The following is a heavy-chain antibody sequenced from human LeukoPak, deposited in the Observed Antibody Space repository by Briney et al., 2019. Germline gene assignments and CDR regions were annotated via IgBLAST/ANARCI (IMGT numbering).Heavy chain of an antibody. Sequence: GRSLRLSCAASGFTFSSYGMHWVRQAPGKGLEWVAVISYDGSNKYYADSVKGRFTISRDNSKNTLYLQMNSLRAEDTAVYYCARDAFPYVWGSYHYFDYWGQGTLVTVSS. V-gene: IGHV3-30*03. J-gene: IGHJ4*02. CDR1: GFTFSSYG. CDR2: ISYDGSNK. D-gene: IGHD3-16*02. CDR3: ARDAFPYVWGSYHYFDY.